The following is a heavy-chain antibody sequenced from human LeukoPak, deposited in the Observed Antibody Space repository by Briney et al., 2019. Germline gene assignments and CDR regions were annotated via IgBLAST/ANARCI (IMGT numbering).Heavy chain of an antibody. Sequence: GGSLRLSCAASGFTFSSYEMNWVRQAPGKGLEWVSYISSSGSTIYYADSVKGRLTISRDNAKNSLYLQMNSLRAEDTAVYYCAELGITMIGGVWGKGTTVTVSS. J-gene: IGHJ6*04. CDR3: AELGITMIGGV. CDR2: ISSSGSTI. V-gene: IGHV3-48*03. D-gene: IGHD3-10*02. CDR1: GFTFSSYE.